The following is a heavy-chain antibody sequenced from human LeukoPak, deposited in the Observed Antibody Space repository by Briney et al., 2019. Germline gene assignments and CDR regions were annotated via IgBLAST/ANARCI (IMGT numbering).Heavy chain of an antibody. CDR3: AKNPSSGQFDY. J-gene: IGHJ4*02. D-gene: IGHD6-19*01. Sequence: SGGSLRLSCAASGFTFSSYAMHWVRQAPGKGLEWVAVISYDGSNKYYADSVKGRFTISRDNSKNTLYLQMNSLRAEDTAVYYCAKNPSSGQFDYWGQGTLVTVSS. CDR1: GFTFSSYA. CDR2: ISYDGSNK. V-gene: IGHV3-30-3*02.